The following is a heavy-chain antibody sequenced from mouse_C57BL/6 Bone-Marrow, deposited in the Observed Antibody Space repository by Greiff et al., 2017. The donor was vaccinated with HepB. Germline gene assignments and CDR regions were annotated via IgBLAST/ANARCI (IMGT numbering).Heavy chain of an antibody. CDR3: TRLNFYYAMDY. J-gene: IGHJ4*01. CDR1: GYTFTDYE. CDR2: IDPETGGT. V-gene: IGHV1-15*01. Sequence: QVQLQQSGAELVRPGASVTLSCKASGYTFTDYEMHWVKQTPVHGLEWIGAIDPETGGTAYNQKFKGKAILTADKSSSTAYMELRSLTSEDSAVYYCTRLNFYYAMDYWGQGTSVTVSS.